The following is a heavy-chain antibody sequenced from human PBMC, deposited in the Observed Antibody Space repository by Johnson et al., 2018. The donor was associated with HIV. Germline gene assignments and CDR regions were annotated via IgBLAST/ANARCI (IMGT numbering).Heavy chain of an antibody. CDR1: GFNFRNYW. D-gene: IGHD5-24*01. J-gene: IGHJ3*02. CDR2: ISYDGSTK. V-gene: IGHV3-30*14. Sequence: QMLLVESGGGLVQPGGSLRLSCVASGFNFRNYWMSWVRQAPGKGLEWVTVISYDGSTKYYADSVKGRFTISRDNSKNSLYLQMNSLRAEDTAVYYCAREVRRWLQFDAFDIWGQGTMVTVSS. CDR3: AREVRRWLQFDAFDI.